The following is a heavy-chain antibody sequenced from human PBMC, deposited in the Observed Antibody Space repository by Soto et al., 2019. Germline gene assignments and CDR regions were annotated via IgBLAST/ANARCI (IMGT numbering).Heavy chain of an antibody. CDR2: SYYSGTS. CDR1: GGSIRVQSYY. D-gene: IGHD1-20*01. CDR3: TRRYNWNDYYSDP. J-gene: IGHJ5*02. Sequence: PCETLSLTCTDSGGSIRVQSYYWAWIRHTPGKGLEWVGSSYYSGTSYFNPALKGRVTISVDTSTNQFSLRLTSVTAADTAVYYCTRRYNWNDYYSDPWGQGTLVTVSS. V-gene: IGHV4-39*01.